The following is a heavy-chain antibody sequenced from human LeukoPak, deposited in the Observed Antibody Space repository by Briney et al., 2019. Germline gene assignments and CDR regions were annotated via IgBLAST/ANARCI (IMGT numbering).Heavy chain of an antibody. V-gene: IGHV4-30-4*08. CDR2: IYYSGST. D-gene: IGHD3-22*01. J-gene: IGHJ4*02. Sequence: PSQTLSLTCTVSGGSISSGDYYWSWIRQSPGKGLEWIGYIYYSGSTYYNPSLKSRVTISVDTSKNQFSLKLSSVTAADTAVYYCARDHYYDSSGTRNFDYWGQGTLVTVSS. CDR3: ARDHYYDSSGTRNFDY. CDR1: GGSISSGDYY.